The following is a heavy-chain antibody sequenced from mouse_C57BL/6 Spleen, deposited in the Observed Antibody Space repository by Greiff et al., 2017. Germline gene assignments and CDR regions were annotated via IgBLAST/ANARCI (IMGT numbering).Heavy chain of an antibody. D-gene: IGHD2-5*01. CDR1: GYTFTSYD. CDR2: IYPRDGST. Sequence: QVQLKESGPELVKPGASVKLSCKASGYTFTSYDINWVKQRPGQGLEWIGWIYPRDGSTKYNEKFKGKATLTVDTSSSTAYMELHSLTSEDSAVYFCARYSNYWYFDVWGTGTTVTVSS. J-gene: IGHJ1*03. V-gene: IGHV1-85*01. CDR3: ARYSNYWYFDV.